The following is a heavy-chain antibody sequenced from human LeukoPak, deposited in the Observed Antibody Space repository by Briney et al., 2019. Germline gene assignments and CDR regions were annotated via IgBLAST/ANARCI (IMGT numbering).Heavy chain of an antibody. CDR3: ARARMGAAVAGTWFDP. D-gene: IGHD6-19*01. V-gene: IGHV4-59*01. Sequence: PSETLSLTCAVSGGSITGYYWSWIRQPPGKGLEYIGYIYSSGITNYNPSLKSRVTISVDTSKNQFSLKLSSVTAADTAVYYCARARMGAAVAGTWFDPWGQGTLVTVSS. CDR2: IYSSGIT. J-gene: IGHJ5*02. CDR1: GGSITGYY.